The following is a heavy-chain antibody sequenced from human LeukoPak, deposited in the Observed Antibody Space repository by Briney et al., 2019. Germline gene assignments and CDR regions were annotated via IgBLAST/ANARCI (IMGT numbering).Heavy chain of an antibody. J-gene: IGHJ4*02. V-gene: IGHV1-8*01. CDR1: GYTFTTYD. D-gene: IGHD3-10*01. CDR3: ARVTMVRGVIHPQSAFDY. Sequence: ASVTVSCKASGYTFTTYDINWVRQATAQGLEWMGWMTPNSDNTGYAQKFQGRVTMTRNTSISTAYMELSSLRSEDTAVYYCARVTMVRGVIHPQSAFDYWGQGTLVTVSS. CDR2: MTPNSDNT.